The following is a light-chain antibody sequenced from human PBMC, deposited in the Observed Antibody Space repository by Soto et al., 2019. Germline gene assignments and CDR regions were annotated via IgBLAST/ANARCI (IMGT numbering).Light chain of an antibody. CDR1: SSDVGSYIL. CDR2: EGS. CDR3: NSHTSGDFRV. Sequence: QSALTQPASVSGSPGQSITISCTGTSSDVGSYILVSWYQQHPGKAPKLIIYEGSKRPSGVSNRFSGSKSGNTASLTISGLQAEDEADYYCNSHTSGDFRVFGTGTKLTVL. V-gene: IGLV2-14*02. J-gene: IGLJ1*01.